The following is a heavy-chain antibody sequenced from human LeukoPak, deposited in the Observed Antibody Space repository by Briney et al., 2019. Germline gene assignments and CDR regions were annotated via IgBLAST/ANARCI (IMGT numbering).Heavy chain of an antibody. CDR3: ARACSSTSCLRY. Sequence: EASVKVSCKASGYTFTDYYMHWVRQAPGQGLEWMGWINPNSGGTNYAQKFQGRVTMTRDTSISTAYMELSRLRSDDTAVYYCARACSSTSCLRYWGQGTLVTVSS. D-gene: IGHD2-2*01. J-gene: IGHJ4*02. V-gene: IGHV1-2*02. CDR2: INPNSGGT. CDR1: GYTFTDYY.